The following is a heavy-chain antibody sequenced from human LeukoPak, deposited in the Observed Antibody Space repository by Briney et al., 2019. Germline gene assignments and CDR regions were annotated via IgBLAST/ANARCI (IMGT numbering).Heavy chain of an antibody. CDR1: GYTFTGYN. CDR2: INPNSGGT. J-gene: IGHJ6*04. CDR3: ARGGIAGTTDYYYYYGMDV. D-gene: IGHD1-20*01. Sequence: GASVKVSCKASGYTFTGYNMHWVRQAPGQGLEWMGWINPNSGGTNYAQKFQGWVTMTRDTSISTAYMELSRLRSDYTAVYYCARGGIAGTTDYYYYYGMDVWGKGTTVTVSS. V-gene: IGHV1-2*04.